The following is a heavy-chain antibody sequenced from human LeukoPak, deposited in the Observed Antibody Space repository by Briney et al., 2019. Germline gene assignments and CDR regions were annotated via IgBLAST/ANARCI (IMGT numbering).Heavy chain of an antibody. Sequence: PGGSLRLSCVASGFTFSSYAMHWVRQAPGKGLEWVAVISYDGSNKYYADSVKGRFTISRDNSKNTLYLQMNSLRAEDTAVYYCARDWLACFDYWGQGTLVTVSS. CDR2: ISYDGSNK. CDR1: GFTFSSYA. D-gene: IGHD3-10*01. V-gene: IGHV3-30*04. CDR3: ARDWLACFDY. J-gene: IGHJ4*02.